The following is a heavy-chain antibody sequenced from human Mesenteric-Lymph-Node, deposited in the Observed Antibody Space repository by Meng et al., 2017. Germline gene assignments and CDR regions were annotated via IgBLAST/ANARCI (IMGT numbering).Heavy chain of an antibody. CDR3: ARVIGADSGSYLFDY. Sequence: QVPLVQSGGVVKKPGSSVKVFRMAAGGLVSSYSISWVLQAHGQGLEWMGGIIPIFGTANYAQKFQGRVTITADKSTSTAYMELSSLRSEDTAVYYCARVIGADSGSYLFDYWGQGTLVTVSS. CDR1: GGLVSSYS. CDR2: IIPIFGTA. D-gene: IGHD1-26*01. J-gene: IGHJ4*02. V-gene: IGHV1-69*06.